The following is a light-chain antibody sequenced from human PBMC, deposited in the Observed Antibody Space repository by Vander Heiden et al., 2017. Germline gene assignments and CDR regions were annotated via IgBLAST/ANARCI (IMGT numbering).Light chain of an antibody. J-gene: IGLJ2*01. V-gene: IGLV1-40*01. CDR2: GNS. CDR3: QSYDSSLSGVV. Sequence: QSVLKQPPSMSGATGQRVTISCTGHSSNIGAGYDVHWYQQLPGTAPKLLIYGNSNRPSGVPDRFSGSKSGTSASLAITGLQAEDEADYYCQSYDSSLSGVVFGGGTKLTVL. CDR1: SSNIGAGYD.